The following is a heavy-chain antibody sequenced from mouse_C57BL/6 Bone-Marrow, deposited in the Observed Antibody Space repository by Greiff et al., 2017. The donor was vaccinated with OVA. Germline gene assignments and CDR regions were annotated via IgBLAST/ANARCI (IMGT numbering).Heavy chain of an antibody. CDR1: GFNIKDDY. CDR3: TTDLLWLRRKAY. J-gene: IGHJ3*01. D-gene: IGHD2-2*01. Sequence: VHVKQSGAELVRPGASVKLSCTASGFNIKDDYMHWVKQRPEQGLEWIGWIDPENGDTEYASKFQGKATITADTSSNTAYLQLSSLTSEDTAVYYCTTDLLWLRRKAYWGQGTLVTVSA. CDR2: IDPENGDT. V-gene: IGHV14-4*01.